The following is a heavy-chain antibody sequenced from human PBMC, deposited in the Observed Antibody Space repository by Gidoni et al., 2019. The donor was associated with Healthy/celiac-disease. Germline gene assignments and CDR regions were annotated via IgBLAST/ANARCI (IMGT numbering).Heavy chain of an antibody. Sequence: EVQLVESGGGLVKPGGSLRLSCAASGFPFSRHSMNWVRQAPGKGLEWVSSISSSSSYIYYADSVKGRFTISRDNAKNSLYLQMNSLRAEDTAVYYCARDRFRIAVAGTNWFDPWGQGTLVTVSS. D-gene: IGHD6-19*01. V-gene: IGHV3-21*01. CDR3: ARDRFRIAVAGTNWFDP. CDR2: ISSSSSYI. CDR1: GFPFSRHS. J-gene: IGHJ5*02.